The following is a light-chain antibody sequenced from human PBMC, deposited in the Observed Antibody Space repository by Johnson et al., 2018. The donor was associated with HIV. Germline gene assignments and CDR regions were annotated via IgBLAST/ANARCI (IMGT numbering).Light chain of an antibody. CDR1: SSNIGNNY. Sequence: HSVLTQPPSVSAAPGQKVTISCSGSSSNIGNNYVSWYQQLPGTAPKLLIYDNNKRPSGIPDRFSGSKSGTSASLAISGLQAEDEADYYCAAWDDTLHSYVFGTGTKVTVL. CDR2: DNN. V-gene: IGLV1-51*01. CDR3: AAWDDTLHSYV. J-gene: IGLJ1*01.